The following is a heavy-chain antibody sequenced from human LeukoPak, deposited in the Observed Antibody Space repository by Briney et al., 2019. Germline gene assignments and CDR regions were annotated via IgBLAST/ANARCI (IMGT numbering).Heavy chain of an antibody. CDR3: AKSWATVYSRGSYYRHFEY. CDR1: GFTFSSYA. J-gene: IGHJ4*02. D-gene: IGHD1-26*01. CDR2: IRGSGGST. V-gene: IGHV3-23*01. Sequence: PGGSLRLSCAASGFTFSSYAMRWVRQAPAKGLEGVSAIRGSGGSTYYADSVKGRFTISRDNSKNTLYLQMNRLRVKDRAVYYCAKSWATVYSRGSYYRHFEYWSQGTLVTVSS.